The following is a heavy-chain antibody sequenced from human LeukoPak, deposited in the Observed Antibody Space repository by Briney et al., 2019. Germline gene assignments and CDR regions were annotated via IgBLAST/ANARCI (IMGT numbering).Heavy chain of an antibody. CDR3: AKSGQWLVPQGLDY. J-gene: IGHJ4*02. CDR2: ISGSGGST. V-gene: IGHV3-23*01. CDR1: GFTFSSYA. D-gene: IGHD6-19*01. Sequence: PGGSLRLSCAASGFTFSSYAVSWVRQAPGKGLEWVSAISGSGGSTYYADSVKGRFTISRDNSKNTLYLQMNSLRAEDTAVYYCAKSGQWLVPQGLDYWGQGTLVTVSS.